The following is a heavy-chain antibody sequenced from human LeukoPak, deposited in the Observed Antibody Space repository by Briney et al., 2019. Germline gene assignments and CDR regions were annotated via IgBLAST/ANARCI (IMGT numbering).Heavy chain of an antibody. CDR1: GGSISSSSYY. J-gene: IGHJ4*02. CDR2: IYYSGST. D-gene: IGHD1-26*01. Sequence: SETLSLTCTVSGGSISSSSYYWGWIRQPPGKGLEWIGSIYYSGSTYYNPSLESRVTISVDTSKNQFSLNLSSVTAADTAVYYCARAFSGSYFSGPDYWGQGTLVTVSS. V-gene: IGHV4-39*07. CDR3: ARAFSGSYFSGPDY.